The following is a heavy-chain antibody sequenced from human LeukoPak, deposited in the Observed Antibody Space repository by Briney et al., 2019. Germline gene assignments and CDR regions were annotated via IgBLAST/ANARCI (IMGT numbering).Heavy chain of an antibody. J-gene: IGHJ3*02. CDR3: AKDLGRHYYDSSGYRAFDI. V-gene: IGHV3-23*01. CDR1: GFTFSSYA. Sequence: GGSLRLSCAASGFTFSSYAMSWVRQAPGKGLEWVSAISGSGGSTYYADSVKGRFTISRDNSKNTLYLQMNSLRAEDTAVYYCAKDLGRHYYDSSGYRAFDIWGQGTVVTVSS. D-gene: IGHD3-22*01. CDR2: ISGSGGST.